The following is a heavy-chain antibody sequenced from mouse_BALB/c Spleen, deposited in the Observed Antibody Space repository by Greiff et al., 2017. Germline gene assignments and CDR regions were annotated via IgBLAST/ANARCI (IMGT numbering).Heavy chain of an antibody. D-gene: IGHD1-1*02. CDR1: GYSITSDYA. V-gene: IGHV3-2*02. J-gene: IGHJ2*01. CDR2: ISYSGST. CDR3: ARGIWVDY. Sequence: EVKLVESGPGLVKPSQSLSLTCTVTGYSITSDYAWNWIRQFPGNKLEWMGYISYSGSTSYNPSLKSRISITRDTSKNQFFLQLNSVTTEDTATYYCARGIWVDYWGQGTTLTVSS.